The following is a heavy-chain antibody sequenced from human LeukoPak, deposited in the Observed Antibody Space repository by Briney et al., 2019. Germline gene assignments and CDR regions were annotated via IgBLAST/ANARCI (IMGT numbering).Heavy chain of an antibody. D-gene: IGHD3-22*01. V-gene: IGHV3-23*01. CDR1: EFTVSGDY. J-gene: IGHJ4*02. CDR2: VTGRGDET. CDR3: AKRHDSNGPTGYFDY. Sequence: PGGSLRLSCAASEFTVSGDYMTWVRQAPGKGLEWLSSVTGRGDETHYADSVKGRFTISRDNSKNTLYLQMNSLRAEDTAVYYCAKRHDSNGPTGYFDYWGQGTLVTVSS.